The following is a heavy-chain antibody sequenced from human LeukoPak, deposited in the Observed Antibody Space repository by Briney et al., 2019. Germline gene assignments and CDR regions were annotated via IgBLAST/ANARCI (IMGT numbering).Heavy chain of an antibody. Sequence: PSETLSLTCTVSGGXISSYYCSWIRQPPGKGLEWIGYIYYSGSTNYNPSLKSRVTISVDTSKNQFSLKLSSVTAADTAVYYCASATFLTGYDAFDIWGQGTMVTVSS. CDR1: GGXISSYY. V-gene: IGHV4-59*01. CDR3: ASATFLTGYDAFDI. D-gene: IGHD3-9*01. J-gene: IGHJ3*02. CDR2: IYYSGST.